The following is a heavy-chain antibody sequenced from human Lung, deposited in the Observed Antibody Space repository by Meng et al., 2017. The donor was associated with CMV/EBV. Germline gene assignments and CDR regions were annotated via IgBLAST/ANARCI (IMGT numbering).Heavy chain of an antibody. V-gene: IGHV3-21*01. J-gene: IGHJ3*02. CDR1: GFTFSTYS. CDR3: AIYCSTTTCPPGHDAFDI. D-gene: IGHD2-2*01. CDR2: ITSSSSYI. Sequence: GEXXKISCAASGFTFSTYSMNWVRQAPGKGLEWVSFITSSSSYIYYADSVRGRFTISRDNAKNSLYLQMNSLRAEDTAVYYCAIYCSTTTCPPGHDAFDIWXQGTMVTVSS.